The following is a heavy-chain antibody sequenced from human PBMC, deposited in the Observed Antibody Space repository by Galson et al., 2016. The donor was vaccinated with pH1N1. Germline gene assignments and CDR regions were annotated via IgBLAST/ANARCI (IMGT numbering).Heavy chain of an antibody. CDR3: ARDRSPARLYY. V-gene: IGHV4-61*09. CDR1: GTSISSGSYY. CDR2: IHTSGST. J-gene: IGHJ4*02. D-gene: IGHD2-2*01. Sequence: TLSLTCTVSGTSISSGSYYRSWIRQPAGKGLEWIGHIHTSGSTNYNPSLKSRVTISVDTSKNQFSLKVSSVTAADTAVYYCARDRSPARLYYWGQGTLVTVSS.